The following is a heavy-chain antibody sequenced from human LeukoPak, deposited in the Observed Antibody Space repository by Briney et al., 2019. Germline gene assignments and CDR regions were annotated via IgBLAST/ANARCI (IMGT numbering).Heavy chain of an antibody. V-gene: IGHV3-48*03. Sequence: GGSLRLSCAASGFTFSSYEMNWVRQAPGKGLEWVSYISSSGSTIYYADSVKGRFTISRDNSKNTLYLHMNSLRAEDTAVYYCAKDRDSYDSSGYYYESAEYFQHWGQGTLVTVSS. D-gene: IGHD3-22*01. J-gene: IGHJ1*01. CDR2: ISSSGSTI. CDR1: GFTFSSYE. CDR3: AKDRDSYDSSGYYYESAEYFQH.